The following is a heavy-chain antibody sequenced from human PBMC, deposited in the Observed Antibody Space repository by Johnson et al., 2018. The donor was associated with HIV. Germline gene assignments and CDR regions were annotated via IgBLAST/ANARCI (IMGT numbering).Heavy chain of an antibody. CDR2: INWNGGKT. V-gene: IGHV3-20*04. Sequence: QLVESGGGVVQPGRSLRLSCAASGFTFSSYAMHWVRQAPGKGLEWVSGINWNGGKTGYADSVNGRFTISRDNAKNSLYLQKNSLRAEDTALYYCAREMYDAFSSSWAFDIWGQGTMVTVSS. D-gene: IGHD6-13*01. J-gene: IGHJ3*02. CDR3: AREMYDAFSSSWAFDI. CDR1: GFTFSSYA.